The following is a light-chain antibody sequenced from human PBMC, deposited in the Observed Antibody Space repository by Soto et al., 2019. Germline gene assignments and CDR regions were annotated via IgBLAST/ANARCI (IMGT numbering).Light chain of an antibody. CDR1: QSVAKNY. Sequence: ENVLTQSPGTLSLSPGERATLSCRASQSVAKNYLAWYQQEPGQAPRLLIYGPSSRATGIPDRFSGSGSGTVFTLTINRLEPEDFAVYYCHQYASSPQTFGQGTKVEIK. CDR2: GPS. CDR3: HQYASSPQT. J-gene: IGKJ1*01. V-gene: IGKV3-20*01.